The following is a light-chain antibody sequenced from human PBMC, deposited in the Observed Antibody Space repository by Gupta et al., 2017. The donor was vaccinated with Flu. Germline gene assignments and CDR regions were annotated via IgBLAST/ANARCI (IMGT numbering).Light chain of an antibody. CDR2: EVT. CDR3: SSYTTISTLV. CDR1: SSDVGAFDY. J-gene: IGLJ3*02. Sequence: SITISCSGTSSDVGAFDYVSWYKQHPGKAPQLVIYEVTNRPAGVSDRFSGSKSGNTASLTISGRQAEDENVYFCSSYTTISTLVFGGGTKVTVL. V-gene: IGLV2-14*03.